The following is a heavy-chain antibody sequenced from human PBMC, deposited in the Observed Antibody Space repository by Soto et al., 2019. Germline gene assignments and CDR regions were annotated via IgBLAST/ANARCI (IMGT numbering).Heavy chain of an antibody. Sequence: ASVKVSCKASGYTFTSYGISWFRQAPGQGLEWLGWISAYNGNTNYGQKLQGRVTMTTDTSTSTAEMELRRMSSDDTAVYYCARDVGGYQDWFDPWGQGTMLTGS. D-gene: IGHD2-15*01. J-gene: IGHJ5*01. V-gene: IGHV1-18*01. CDR1: GYTFTSYG. CDR2: ISAYNGNT. CDR3: ARDVGGYQDWFDP.